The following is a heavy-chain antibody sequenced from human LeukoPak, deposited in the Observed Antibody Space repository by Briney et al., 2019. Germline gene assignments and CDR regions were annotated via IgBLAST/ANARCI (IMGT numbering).Heavy chain of an antibody. J-gene: IGHJ6*03. Sequence: ASVKVSCKASGYTFTSYGISWVRQAPGQGLEWMGWISAYNGNTNYAQKLQGRVTMTTDTSTSTAYMELSSLRSEDTAVYYCARGGSGWYGDYYYYYMDVWGKGATVTVSS. CDR3: ARGGSGWYGDYYYYYMDV. CDR1: GYTFTSYG. D-gene: IGHD6-19*01. V-gene: IGHV1-18*01. CDR2: ISAYNGNT.